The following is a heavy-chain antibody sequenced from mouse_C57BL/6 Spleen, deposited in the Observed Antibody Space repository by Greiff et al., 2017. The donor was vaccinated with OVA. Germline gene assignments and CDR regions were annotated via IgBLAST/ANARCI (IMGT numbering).Heavy chain of an antibody. Sequence: QVQLQQPGAELVKPGASVKMSCKASGYTFTSYWITWVKQRPGQGLEWIGDIYPGSGSTNYNEKFKSKATLTVDTSSSTAYMQLSSLTSEDSAVYYCARQSATVEADWYFDVWGTGTTVTVSS. CDR2: IYPGSGST. V-gene: IGHV1-55*01. D-gene: IGHD1-1*01. J-gene: IGHJ1*03. CDR3: ARQSATVEADWYFDV. CDR1: GYTFTSYW.